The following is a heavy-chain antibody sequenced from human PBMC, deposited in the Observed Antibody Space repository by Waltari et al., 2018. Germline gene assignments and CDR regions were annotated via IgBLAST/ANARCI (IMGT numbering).Heavy chain of an antibody. V-gene: IGHV1-69*08. CDR3: ARYPGTEGFYYYGMDV. D-gene: IGHD1-7*01. CDR2: IIPSFGTA. J-gene: IGHJ6*02. Sequence: QVQLVQSGAEVKKPGSSVKVSCKASGGTFSSYAISWVRQAPGQGLEWMGRIIPSFGTANYAQKVQGRVTITADKSTSTAYMELSSLRSEDTAVYYCARYPGTEGFYYYGMDVWGQGTTVTVSS. CDR1: GGTFSSYA.